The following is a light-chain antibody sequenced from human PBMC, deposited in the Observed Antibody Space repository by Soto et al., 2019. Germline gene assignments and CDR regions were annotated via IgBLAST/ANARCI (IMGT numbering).Light chain of an antibody. CDR1: SSDVGGYNY. CDR3: NSYTSSTTVV. J-gene: IGLJ2*01. CDR2: DVT. Sequence: QSALTQPASVSGSTGQSITISCTGTSSDVGGYNYVSWYQQHPGKAPKLMIYDVTNRPSGVSNRFSGSKSGNTASLTISGLQAEEEADYYCNSYTSSTTVVFGGGTKLTVL. V-gene: IGLV2-14*01.